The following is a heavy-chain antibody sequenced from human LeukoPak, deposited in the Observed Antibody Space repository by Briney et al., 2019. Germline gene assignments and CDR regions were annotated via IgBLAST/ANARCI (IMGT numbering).Heavy chain of an antibody. V-gene: IGHV3-74*01. CDR1: GFTFGSYW. CDR3: ARDGGSYRPDY. CDR2: INSDGSST. Sequence: GGSLRLSCAASGFTFGSYWMHWVRQAPGKGLVWVSRINSDGSSTSYADSVKGRFTISRDNAKNTLYLQMNSLRAEDTAVYYCARDGGSYRPDYWGQGTLVTVSS. J-gene: IGHJ4*02. D-gene: IGHD1-26*01.